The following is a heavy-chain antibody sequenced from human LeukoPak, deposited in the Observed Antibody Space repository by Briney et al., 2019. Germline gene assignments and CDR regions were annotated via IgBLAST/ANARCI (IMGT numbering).Heavy chain of an antibody. J-gene: IGHJ6*03. CDR1: GYTFTSYD. CDR3: ARGLLGSWYDYYYYMDV. Sequence: SVKLSCKASGYTFTSYDINWGRQPTGQGMEWVGCMNPKRGNTGYAQKFQGRFTKTMNSSISTAYMELSSLRSEDTAVYYCARGLLGSWYDYYYYMDVWGKGTTVTVSS. D-gene: IGHD6-13*01. CDR2: MNPKRGNT. V-gene: IGHV1-8*01.